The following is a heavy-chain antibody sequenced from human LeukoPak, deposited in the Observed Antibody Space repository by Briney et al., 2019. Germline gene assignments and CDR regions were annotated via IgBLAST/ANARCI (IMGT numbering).Heavy chain of an antibody. Sequence: ASVKVSCKASGYTFTGYYMHWVRQAPGQGLEWMGWINPNSGGTNYAQKFQGRVTMTRDTSTSTAYMELSRLRSDDTAVYYCARDVYGSGSYPFDYWGQGTLVTVSS. V-gene: IGHV1-2*02. D-gene: IGHD3-10*01. CDR3: ARDVYGSGSYPFDY. J-gene: IGHJ4*02. CDR2: INPNSGGT. CDR1: GYTFTGYY.